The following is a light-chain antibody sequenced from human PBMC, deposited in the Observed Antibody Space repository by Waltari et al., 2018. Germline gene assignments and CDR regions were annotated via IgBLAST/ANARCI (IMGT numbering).Light chain of an antibody. J-gene: IGLJ2*01. Sequence: SYVLTQPPSVSVAPGQTARITCGGSNIQTKGVHWYQQNPGQAPVVIIYHDSDRPSGIPERFSGSNSGNTATLTISRVEAGDEADYYCQVWDSTSDHVVFGGGTRLTVL. V-gene: IGLV3-21*02. CDR2: HDS. CDR3: QVWDSTSDHVV. CDR1: NIQTKG.